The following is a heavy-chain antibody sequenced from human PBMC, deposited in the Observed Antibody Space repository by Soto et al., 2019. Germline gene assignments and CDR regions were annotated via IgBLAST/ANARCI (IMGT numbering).Heavy chain of an antibody. CDR3: GIGGLSRSYDF. Sequence: SETLSLTCAVYGGSFSGYYWSWIRQPPGKGLEWIGEINHSGSTNYNPSLKRRVTISVDTSKNKFSLKLSSVTAADTAVYYCGIGGLSRSYDFWGQGTSLTGSS. D-gene: IGHD3-3*01. J-gene: IGHJ6*02. CDR1: GGSFSGYY. V-gene: IGHV4-34*01. CDR2: INHSGST.